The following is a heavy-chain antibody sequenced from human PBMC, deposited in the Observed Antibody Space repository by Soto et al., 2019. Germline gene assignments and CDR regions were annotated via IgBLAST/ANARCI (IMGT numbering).Heavy chain of an antibody. CDR2: IIPNLGIA. D-gene: IGHD3-10*01. V-gene: IGHV1-69*08. CDR3: ARDPGAWFGRG. J-gene: IGHJ4*02. Sequence: QVQLVQSGAEVKKPGSSVKVSCKVSGGTFSSYTISWVRQAPGQGLEWMGWIIPNLGIANYAQKFQDRVTITADKSTSTAYLELSSLRSEDTAVYYCARDPGAWFGRGWGQGTLVTVSS. CDR1: GGTFSSYT.